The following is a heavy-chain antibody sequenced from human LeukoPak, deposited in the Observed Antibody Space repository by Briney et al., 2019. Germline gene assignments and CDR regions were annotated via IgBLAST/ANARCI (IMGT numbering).Heavy chain of an antibody. D-gene: IGHD6-13*01. CDR1: GGSISSGGSIGSFY. CDR3: ARDLGWAAAGTGGFDY. J-gene: IGHJ4*02. V-gene: IGHV4-61*02. CDR2: IDAAGRT. Sequence: SETLSLTCTVSGGSISSGGSIGSFYWTWIRQPAGKGLEWIGRIDAAGRTNYNPSLRGPVTISVDTSKNQFSLRLSSVTAADTAVYYCARDLGWAAAGTGGFDYWGQGTLVTVSS.